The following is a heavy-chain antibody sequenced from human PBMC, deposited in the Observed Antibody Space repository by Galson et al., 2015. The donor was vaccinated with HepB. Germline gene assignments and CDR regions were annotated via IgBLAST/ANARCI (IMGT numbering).Heavy chain of an antibody. CDR2: ISPYDGNG. J-gene: IGHJ4*02. D-gene: IGHD4/OR15-4a*01. CDR3: ARGIWANCGWRASDY. Sequence: SVKVSCKASGYTFSNYNISWVRQAPGQGLEWMGWISPYDGNGRYAQKFQGRLTMTTDTSTSTAHMDLRSLRSDDTAVYFCARGIWANCGWRASDYWGQGTLVSVSS. CDR1: GYTFSNYN. V-gene: IGHV1-18*04.